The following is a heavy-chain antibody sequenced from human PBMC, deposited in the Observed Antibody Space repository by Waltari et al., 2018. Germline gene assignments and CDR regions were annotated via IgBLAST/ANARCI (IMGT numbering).Heavy chain of an antibody. J-gene: IGHJ4*02. V-gene: IGHV3-21*01. CDR2: ISSSSSYL. CDR3: ARVVGVTIDY. CDR1: GFTFSSYS. Sequence: EVQLVESGGGLVKPGGSLRLSCAASGFTFSSYSMNWLRQAPGKGLEWVSSISSSSSYLYYADSVKGRFTISRDNAKNSRYLQMNSLRAEDTAVYYCARVVGVTIDYWGQGTLVTVSS. D-gene: IGHD4-17*01.